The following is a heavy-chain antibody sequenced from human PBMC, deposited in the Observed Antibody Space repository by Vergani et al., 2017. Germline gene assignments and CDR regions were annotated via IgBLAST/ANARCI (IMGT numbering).Heavy chain of an antibody. Sequence: QLQLQESGPGLVKPSETLSLTCTVSGGSISSSSYYWGWIRQPPGKGLEWIGSIYYSGSTYYNPSLKSRVTISVDTSKNQFSLKLSSVTAADTAVYYCARFYYYDSSGYYPMLWGQGFDYWGQGTLVTVSS. CDR1: GGSISSSSYY. CDR2: IYYSGST. CDR3: ARFYYYDSSGYYPMLWGQGFDY. J-gene: IGHJ4*02. D-gene: IGHD3-22*01. V-gene: IGHV4-39*01.